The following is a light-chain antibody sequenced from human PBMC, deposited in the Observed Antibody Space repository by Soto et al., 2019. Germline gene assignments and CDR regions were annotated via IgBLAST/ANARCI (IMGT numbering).Light chain of an antibody. Sequence: QSVLTQPASVSGSPGQSVTISCTGTSSDVGGYDYVSWYQQHPGTAPKLILYEVNNRPSGVSNRFSGSKSGNTASLIISGLQTEDEANYYCSAYTTSNTLIFGTGTKHRP. CDR2: EVN. CDR3: SAYTTSNTLI. CDR1: SSDVGGYDY. J-gene: IGLJ1*01. V-gene: IGLV2-14*01.